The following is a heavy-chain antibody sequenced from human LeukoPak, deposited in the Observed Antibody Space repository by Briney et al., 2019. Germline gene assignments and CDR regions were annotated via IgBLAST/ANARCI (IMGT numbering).Heavy chain of an antibody. CDR3: ALTLSPDYYDSSGYYLV. J-gene: IGHJ4*02. Sequence: GASVKVSCKASGYTFTSYGISWVRQAPGQGLEWMGRIIPIFGTANYAQKFQGRVTITTDESTSTAYMELSSLRSEDTAVYYCALTLSPDYYDSSGYYLVWGQGTLVTVSS. D-gene: IGHD3-22*01. CDR2: IIPIFGTA. CDR1: GYTFTSYG. V-gene: IGHV1-69*05.